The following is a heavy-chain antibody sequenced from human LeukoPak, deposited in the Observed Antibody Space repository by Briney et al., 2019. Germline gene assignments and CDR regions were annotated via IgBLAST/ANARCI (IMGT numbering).Heavy chain of an antibody. CDR3: ARPADYDILTGYYL. J-gene: IGHJ4*02. Sequence: PSETLSLTCTVSGGPISSYYWSWIRQPPGKGLEWIGYIYYSGSTNYNPSLKSRVTISVDSTKHPVSLKLSCVTAGDTAVYYCARPADYDILTGYYLWGQGTLVTVSS. CDR2: IYYSGST. V-gene: IGHV4-59*12. CDR1: GGPISSYY. D-gene: IGHD3-9*01.